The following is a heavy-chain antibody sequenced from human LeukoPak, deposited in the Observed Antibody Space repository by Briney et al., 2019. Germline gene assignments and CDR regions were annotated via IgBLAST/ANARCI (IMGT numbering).Heavy chain of an antibody. D-gene: IGHD2-21*02. CDR1: GFTFSSYG. V-gene: IGHV3-30*02. CDR2: IRYDGSNK. CDR3: AKDPPAYCGGDCYGDYFDY. J-gene: IGHJ4*02. Sequence: GGSLRLSCAASGFTFSSYGMHWVCQAPGKGLEWVAFIRYDGSNKYYADSVKGRFTISRDNSKNTLYLQMNSLRAEDTAVYYCAKDPPAYCGGDCYGDYFDYWGQGTLVTVSS.